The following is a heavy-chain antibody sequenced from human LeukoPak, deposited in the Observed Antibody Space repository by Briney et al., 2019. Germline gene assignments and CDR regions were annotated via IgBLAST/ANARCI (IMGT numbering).Heavy chain of an antibody. D-gene: IGHD3-22*01. CDR2: IYSGGST. J-gene: IGHJ4*02. Sequence: QPGGSLRLSCAASGFTVSSNYMSWVRQAPGKGLEWVSVIYSGGSTYYADSVKGRFTISRDNSKNTLYLQMNSLRAEDTAVYYCAKDGSMIVVVTLGYWGQGTLVTVSS. CDR1: GFTVSSNY. V-gene: IGHV3-53*01. CDR3: AKDGSMIVVVTLGY.